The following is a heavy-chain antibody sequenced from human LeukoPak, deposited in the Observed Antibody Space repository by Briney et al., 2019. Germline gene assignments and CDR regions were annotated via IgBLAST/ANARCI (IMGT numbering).Heavy chain of an antibody. CDR2: IYYSGST. J-gene: IGHJ5*02. CDR1: GGSISSSSYY. V-gene: IGHV4-39*07. Sequence: SETLSLTCTVSGGSISSSSYYWGWIRQPPGKGLEWIGSIYYSGSTYYNPSLKSRVTISVDTSKNLFSLKLSSVTAADTAVYYCARGGVANPGALGSWGQGTLVTVSS. CDR3: ARGGVANPGALGS. D-gene: IGHD3-10*01.